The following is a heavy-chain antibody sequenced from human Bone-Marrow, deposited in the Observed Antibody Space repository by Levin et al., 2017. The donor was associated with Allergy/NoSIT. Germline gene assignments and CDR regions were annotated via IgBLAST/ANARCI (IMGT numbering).Heavy chain of an antibody. V-gene: IGHV1-69*08. CDR1: GGSFNSYT. D-gene: IGHD6-19*01. CDR3: ANSPGIAVADY. Sequence: EASVKVSCRAPGGSFNSYTINWVRQAPGQGLEWMGRIIPVLDAVNYAQKFQDRVTITADKSASTAYMELSSLRSDDTAVYYCANSPGIAVADYWGQGTLVTVSS. CDR2: IIPVLDAV. J-gene: IGHJ4*02.